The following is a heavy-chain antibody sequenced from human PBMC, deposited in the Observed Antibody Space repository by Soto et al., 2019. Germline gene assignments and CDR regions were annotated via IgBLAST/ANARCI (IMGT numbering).Heavy chain of an antibody. J-gene: IGHJ4*02. CDR3: AKIREGDSSGYFDDY. CDR1: GFTFSSYG. V-gene: IGHV3-30*18. D-gene: IGHD3-22*01. CDR2: ISYDGSNK. Sequence: SLRLACAASGFTFSSYGMHWVRQAPGKGLEWVAVISYDGSNKYYADSVKGRFTISRDNSKNTLYLQMNSLRAEDTAVYYCAKIREGDSSGYFDDYWGQGTLVTVSS.